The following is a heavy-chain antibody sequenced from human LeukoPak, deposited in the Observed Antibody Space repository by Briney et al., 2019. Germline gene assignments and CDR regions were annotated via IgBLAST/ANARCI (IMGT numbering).Heavy chain of an antibody. Sequence: PGGSLRLSCAASGFTFSSYTMNWVRQAPGKGLEWVASIRQDGGEKSYVDSVKGRFTISRDNTKNSLYLQMSSLRAEDTAVYYCARDGTAAGLYFDLWGQGTLVIVSS. J-gene: IGHJ4*01. CDR3: ARDGTAAGLYFDL. CDR1: GFTFSSYT. CDR2: IRQDGGEK. D-gene: IGHD6-13*01. V-gene: IGHV3-7*01.